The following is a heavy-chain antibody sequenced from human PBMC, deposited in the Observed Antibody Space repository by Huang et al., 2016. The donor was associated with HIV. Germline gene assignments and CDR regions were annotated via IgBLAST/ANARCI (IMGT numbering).Heavy chain of an antibody. D-gene: IGHD5-18*01. Sequence: EVQLVQSGAVVKKPGESLKISCKGSGYRFTNYWIGWVGQMPGKGLEWIGIIYPGDSDTKYSPSVQGQVTISADKSVSTAYLQWSRLKASDSAVYYCVRPLLGYSNGYYFDNWGQGTLVTVSS. J-gene: IGHJ4*02. CDR3: VRPLLGYSNGYYFDN. CDR2: IYPGDSDT. CDR1: GYRFTNYW. V-gene: IGHV5-51*03.